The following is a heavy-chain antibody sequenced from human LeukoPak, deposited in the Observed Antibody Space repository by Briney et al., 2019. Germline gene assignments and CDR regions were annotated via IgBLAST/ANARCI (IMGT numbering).Heavy chain of an antibody. J-gene: IGHJ4*02. V-gene: IGHV3-23*01. CDR3: VKSKELAYCGGDCSSPGY. CDR2: ITGSGAGNT. CDR1: GFTFSSYA. D-gene: IGHD2-21*01. Sequence: GGSLRLSCAASGFTFSSYAMSWVRQAPGKGLEWVSVITGSGAGNTYYADSVKGRFTISRDNSKNTLYLQMNSLRAEDTAVYYCVKSKELAYCGGDCSSPGYWGQGTLVTVSS.